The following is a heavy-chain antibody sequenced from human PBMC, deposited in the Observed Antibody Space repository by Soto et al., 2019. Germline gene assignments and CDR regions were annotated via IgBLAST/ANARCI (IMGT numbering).Heavy chain of an antibody. J-gene: IGHJ2*01. V-gene: IGHV1-69*12. CDR3: ARGNHRWLQLWYFDL. CDR1: GGTFSSYT. Sequence: QVQLVQSGAEVKKPGSSVTVSCKASGGTFSSYTISWVRQAPGQGLEWMGGIIPIFGTANYAQKFQGRVTITADESTSTADMELSSLSSEDTAVYYCARGNHRWLQLWYFDLWGRGTLVTVSS. D-gene: IGHD5-12*01. CDR2: IIPIFGTA.